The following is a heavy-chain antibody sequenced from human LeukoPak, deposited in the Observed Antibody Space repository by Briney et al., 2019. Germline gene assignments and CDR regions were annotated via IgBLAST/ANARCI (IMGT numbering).Heavy chain of an antibody. CDR1: GGPISSYY. D-gene: IGHD3-9*01. Sequence: KPSETLSLTCTVSGGPISSYYWSWIRQPPGKGLEWIGYIYYSGSTNYNPSLKSRVTISVDTSKNQFSLKLSSVTAADTAVYYCASSILTGYFKTYYYYGMDVWGQGTTVTVSS. CDR3: ASSILTGYFKTYYYYGMDV. V-gene: IGHV4-59*01. CDR2: IYYSGST. J-gene: IGHJ6*02.